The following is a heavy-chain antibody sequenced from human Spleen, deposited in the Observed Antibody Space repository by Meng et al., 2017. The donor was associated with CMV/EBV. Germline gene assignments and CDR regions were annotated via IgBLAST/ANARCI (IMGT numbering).Heavy chain of an antibody. CDR3: ATSTIAVAGHFDY. J-gene: IGHJ4*02. CDR1: GYTFTSYY. D-gene: IGHD6-19*01. CDR2: INPSGGST. V-gene: IGHV1-46*01. Sequence: QVQLGQSGDEVKKPGASVKVYCKAAGYTFTSYYMHWVRQAPGQGLEWMGIINPSGGSTSYAQKFQGRVTMTRDTSTSTVYMELSSLRSEDTAVYYCATSTIAVAGHFDYWGQGTLVTVPS.